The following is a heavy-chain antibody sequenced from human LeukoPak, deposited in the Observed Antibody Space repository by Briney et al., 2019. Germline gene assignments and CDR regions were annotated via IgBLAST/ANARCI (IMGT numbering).Heavy chain of an antibody. Sequence: SETLSLTCTVSGGSISSGGYYWSWIRQPPGKGLEWIGYIYHSGSTYYNPSLKSRVTISVDRSKNQFSLKLSSVTAADTAVYYCARHIKSSRSNFDYWGQGTLVTVSS. CDR3: ARHIKSSRSNFDY. D-gene: IGHD6-13*01. V-gene: IGHV4-30-2*01. J-gene: IGHJ4*02. CDR1: GGSISSGGYY. CDR2: IYHSGST.